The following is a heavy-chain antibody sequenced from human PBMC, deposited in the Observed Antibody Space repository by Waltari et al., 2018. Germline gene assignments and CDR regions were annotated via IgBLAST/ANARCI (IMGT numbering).Heavy chain of an antibody. CDR1: GYSCTTYW. D-gene: IGHD6-19*01. CDR3: ARHAGGQWLPNFNY. J-gene: IGHJ4*02. Sequence: EGQLVQSGAEVKKPGESLKISCRSSGYSCTTYWIAWVRQMPGKGLEWMGIIYPGDSDTRYSPSFQGQVTISADKSINTAYLQWGSLKASDTAMYFCARHAGGQWLPNFNYWGQGTLVTVSS. CDR2: IYPGDSDT. V-gene: IGHV5-51*01.